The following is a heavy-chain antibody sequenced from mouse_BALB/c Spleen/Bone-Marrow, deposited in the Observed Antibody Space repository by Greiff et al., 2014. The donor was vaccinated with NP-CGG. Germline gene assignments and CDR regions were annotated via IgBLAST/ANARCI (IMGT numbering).Heavy chain of an antibody. V-gene: IGHV2-9*02. J-gene: IGHJ2*01. D-gene: IGHD2-10*01. CDR2: IWAGGST. CDR3: AISYFGNYKYYLDF. CDR1: GFSLTRYG. Sequence: QVHLQQSVPCLVAPSQCLSLSFPFSGFSLTRYGVHWVRPPPGKGLEWLGIIWAGGSTNYNPALMSRLSISKDNSKSQVFLKMNSRQSDDTAMYYCAISYFGNYKYYLDFWGQGTTLTVSS.